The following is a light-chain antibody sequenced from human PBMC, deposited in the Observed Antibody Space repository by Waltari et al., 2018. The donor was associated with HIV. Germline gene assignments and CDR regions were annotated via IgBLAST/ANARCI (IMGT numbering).Light chain of an antibody. V-gene: IGKV1-39*01. CDR3: QQSYSTPYT. CDR1: QSINTY. Sequence: DIQMTQSPSSLSASLGDSVTITCRASQSINTYLSWYQQRPGKTPKLLIYAASILQSGVPSRFSGGGSGTDFTLTISSLQPEDFATYYCQQSYSTPYTFGQGTKLEIK. J-gene: IGKJ2*01. CDR2: AAS.